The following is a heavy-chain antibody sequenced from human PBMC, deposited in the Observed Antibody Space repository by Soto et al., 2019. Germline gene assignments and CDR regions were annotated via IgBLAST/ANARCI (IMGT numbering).Heavy chain of an antibody. D-gene: IGHD6-19*01. Sequence: EVQLVESGGGLVNPGGSLRLSCAASGFTFSNVWMNWVRQDPGKGLEWVGRIKSKTDGGTTDYAASVKGRFTSSRDDSKNTLDLQMNSLKTAYTAVYYCTYEVDSSGGYSYYYYGMDVGGQGTTVTVSS. CDR2: IKSKTDGGTT. V-gene: IGHV3-15*07. CDR3: TYEVDSSGGYSYYYYGMDV. J-gene: IGHJ6*01. CDR1: GFTFSNVW.